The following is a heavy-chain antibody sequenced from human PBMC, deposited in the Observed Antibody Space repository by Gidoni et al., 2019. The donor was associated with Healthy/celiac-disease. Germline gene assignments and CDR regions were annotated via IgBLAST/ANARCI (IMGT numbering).Heavy chain of an antibody. V-gene: IGHV3-11*01. CDR3: ARRDRMTWDAFDI. CDR1: GFTFSAYY. J-gene: IGHJ3*02. Sequence: QVHLVESGGGLVKPGGSLRLSCAASGFTFSAYYMSWSRQAPGKGLGKVSYISRSSSTIDYASAVKDGFAISRNKAKKSLYLQMNGLRAEDTAVYYCARRDRMTWDAFDIWGQGTMVTVSS. D-gene: IGHD2-8*01. CDR2: ISRSSSTI.